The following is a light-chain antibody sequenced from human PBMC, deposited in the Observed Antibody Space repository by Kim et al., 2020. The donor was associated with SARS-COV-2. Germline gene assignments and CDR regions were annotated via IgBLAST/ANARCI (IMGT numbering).Light chain of an antibody. CDR2: EDN. CDR3: QSYDSIWV. CDR1: SGSIASNY. Sequence: PGKTVTISCTGRSGSIASNYVQWYQQRPGSAPTTVIYEDNQRPSGVPDRFSGSIDSSSNSASLTISGLKTEDEADYYCQSYDSIWVFGGGTQLTVL. V-gene: IGLV6-57*02. J-gene: IGLJ3*02.